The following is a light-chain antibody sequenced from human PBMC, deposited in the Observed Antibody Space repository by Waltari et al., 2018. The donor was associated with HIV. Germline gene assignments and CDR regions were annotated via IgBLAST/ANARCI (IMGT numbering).Light chain of an antibody. V-gene: IGLV6-57*01. CDR3: QSYDSSNFWV. Sequence: NFMLTQPHSVSESPGNTVTISCTRSSGNIASTYVQWYQLPPGTSPTTVIYEDKQRPSGVPDRFSGSIDSSSNSASLTISGLKTEDEADYYCQSYDSSNFWVFGGGTKLTVL. CDR2: EDK. CDR1: SGNIASTY. J-gene: IGLJ3*02.